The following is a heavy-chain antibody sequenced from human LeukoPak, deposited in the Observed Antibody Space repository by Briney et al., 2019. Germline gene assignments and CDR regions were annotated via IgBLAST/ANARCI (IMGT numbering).Heavy chain of an antibody. CDR2: IYHSGST. J-gene: IGHJ4*02. V-gene: IGHV4-4*02. Sequence: PSETLSLTCAVSGGSISSSNWWSWVRQPPGKGLEWIGEIYHSGSTNYNPSLKSRVTISVDTSKNQFSLKLSSVTAADTAVYYCARGQGTMVRGVPDYWGQGTLVTVSS. D-gene: IGHD3-10*01. CDR3: ARGQGTMVRGVPDY. CDR1: GGSISSSNW.